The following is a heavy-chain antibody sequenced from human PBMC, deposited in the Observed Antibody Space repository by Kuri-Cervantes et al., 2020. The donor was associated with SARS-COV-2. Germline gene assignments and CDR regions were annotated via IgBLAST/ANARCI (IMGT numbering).Heavy chain of an antibody. CDR2: IYYSGST. CDR1: GGSFSGYY. J-gene: IGHJ3*02. CDR3: ARDEASSGAFDT. Sequence: SQTLSLTCAVYGGSFSGYYWSWIRQPPGKGLEWIGYIYYSGSTNYNPSLKSRVTISIDTSKNQFSLKLSSVTAVDTAVYYCARDEASSGAFDTWGQGTMVTVSS. V-gene: IGHV4-59*01. D-gene: IGHD3-10*01.